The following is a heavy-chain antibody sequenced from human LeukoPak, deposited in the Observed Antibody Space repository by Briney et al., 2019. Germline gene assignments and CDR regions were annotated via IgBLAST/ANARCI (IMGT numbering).Heavy chain of an antibody. D-gene: IGHD3-10*01. V-gene: IGHV3-43D*03. CDR3: AKDMSGGSGSYSFDY. J-gene: IGHJ4*02. Sequence: GGSLRLSCAASGFTFDDYAMHWVRQAPGKGLGWVSLFSWDGGSTYYADSVKGRFTISRDNSKNSLYLQMNSLRAEDTALYYCAKDMSGGSGSYSFDYWGQGTLVTVSS. CDR1: GFTFDDYA. CDR2: FSWDGGST.